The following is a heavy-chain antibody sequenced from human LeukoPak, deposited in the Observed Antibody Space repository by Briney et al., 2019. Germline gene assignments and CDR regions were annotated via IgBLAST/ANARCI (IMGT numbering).Heavy chain of an antibody. V-gene: IGHV3-23*01. CDR1: GFTFSSYA. CDR3: AKVRGSYYDSSGYYPLPTYYFDY. D-gene: IGHD3-22*01. CDR2: ISGSGGST. J-gene: IGHJ4*02. Sequence: GGSLRLSCAASGFTFSSYAMSWVRQAPGKGLEWVSAISGSGGSTYYADSVKGRFTISRDNSKNTLYLQMNSLRAEDTAVYYCAKVRGSYYDSSGYYPLPTYYFDYWGQGTLVTVSS.